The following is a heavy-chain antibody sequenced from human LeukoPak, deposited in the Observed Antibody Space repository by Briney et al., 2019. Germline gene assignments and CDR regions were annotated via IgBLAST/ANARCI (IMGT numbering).Heavy chain of an antibody. CDR2: IYYSGST. D-gene: IGHD5-18*01. J-gene: IGHJ6*03. Sequence: PSQTLSLTCAVSGGSISSGGYSWSWIRQPPGKGLEWIGYIYYSGSTNYNPSLESRVTISVDTSKNQISLKLSSVTAADTTVYYCARAPERWYSYGSYTFYYMDVWGKGTTVTVSS. CDR1: GGSISSGGYS. V-gene: IGHV4-30-4*07. CDR3: ARAPERWYSYGSYTFYYMDV.